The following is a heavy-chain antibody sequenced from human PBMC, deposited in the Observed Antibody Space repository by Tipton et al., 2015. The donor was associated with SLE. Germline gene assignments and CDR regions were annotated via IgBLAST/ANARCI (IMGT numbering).Heavy chain of an antibody. Sequence: GLVKPSETLSLTCTVSGGSISNYYWSWIRQPPGKGLEWIGRINTSGSTSYNPSLKSRVTISVDTSKNQFSLNLNSVTAADTAVYYCAREMLPRTGWFDPWGQGTLVTISS. CDR1: GGSISNYY. J-gene: IGHJ5*02. CDR3: AREMLPRTGWFDP. CDR2: INTSGST. V-gene: IGHV4-4*07. D-gene: IGHD1/OR15-1a*01.